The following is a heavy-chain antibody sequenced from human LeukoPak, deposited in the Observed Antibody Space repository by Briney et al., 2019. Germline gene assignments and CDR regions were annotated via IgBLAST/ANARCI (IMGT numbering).Heavy chain of an antibody. D-gene: IGHD3-10*01. V-gene: IGHV4-59*01. CDR2: IYYSGST. J-gene: IGHJ6*02. Sequence: SETLSLTCTVSGGSISSYYWSWTRQPPGKGLEWIGYIYYSGSTNYNPSLKSRVTISVDTSKNQFSLKLSSVTAADTAVYYCARDGPPGYYYGMDVWGQGTTVIVSS. CDR3: ARDGPPGYYYGMDV. CDR1: GGSISSYY.